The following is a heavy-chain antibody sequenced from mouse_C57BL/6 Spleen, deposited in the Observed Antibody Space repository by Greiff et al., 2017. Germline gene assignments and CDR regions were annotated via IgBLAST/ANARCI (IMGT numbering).Heavy chain of an antibody. V-gene: IGHV5-4*01. J-gene: IGHJ2*01. CDR1: GFTFSSYA. CDR2: ISDGGSYT. CDR3: ARDQDDVYCFDY. D-gene: IGHD2-12*01. Sequence: EVQGVESGGGLVKPGGSLKLSCAASGFTFSSYAMSWVRQTPEKRLEWVATISDGGSYTYYPDNVKGRFTISRDNAKNNLYLQMSQLKSEDTAMYYCARDQDDVYCFDYWGQGTTLTVSS.